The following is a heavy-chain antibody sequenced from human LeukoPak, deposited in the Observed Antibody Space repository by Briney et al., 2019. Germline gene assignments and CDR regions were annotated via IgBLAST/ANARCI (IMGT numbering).Heavy chain of an antibody. J-gene: IGHJ4*02. Sequence: SVKASCKASGGTFSSYAISWVRQAPGQGLEWMGGIIPIFGTANYAQKFQGRVTITTDESTSTAHMELSSLRSEDTAVYYCARAITYYYDSSGYPSFDYWGQGTLVTVSS. D-gene: IGHD3-22*01. CDR2: IIPIFGTA. V-gene: IGHV1-69*05. CDR1: GGTFSSYA. CDR3: ARAITYYYDSSGYPSFDY.